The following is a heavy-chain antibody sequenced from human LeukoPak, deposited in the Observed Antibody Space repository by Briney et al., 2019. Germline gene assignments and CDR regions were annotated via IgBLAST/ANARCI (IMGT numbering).Heavy chain of an antibody. V-gene: IGHV1-69*13. D-gene: IGHD2-15*01. CDR1: GGTFSSYA. J-gene: IGHJ4*02. Sequence: GASVKVSCKASGGTFSSYAISWVRQAPGQGLEWMGGIIPIFGTANYAQKFQGRVTITADESTSTAYMELRSLRSDDTAVYYCARLGYCSGGSCGEFDYWGQGTLVTVSS. CDR3: ARLGYCSGGSCGEFDY. CDR2: IIPIFGTA.